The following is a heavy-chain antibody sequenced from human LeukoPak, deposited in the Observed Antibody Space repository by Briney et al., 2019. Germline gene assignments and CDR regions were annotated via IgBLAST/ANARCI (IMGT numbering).Heavy chain of an antibody. CDR2: VYYIGSS. D-gene: IGHD3-10*01. V-gene: IGHV4-39*01. Sequence: SETLSLTCTVSGGSLNNNNYYWGWIRQPPGKGLEWIGTVYYIGSSYYNPSLKSRVTVSADTPNNQFSLKLSSVTAADTAVYYCARIRGLRDYYHYYYMDVWGKGTTVTVSS. CDR3: ARIRGLRDYYHYYYMDV. J-gene: IGHJ6*03. CDR1: GGSLNNNNYY.